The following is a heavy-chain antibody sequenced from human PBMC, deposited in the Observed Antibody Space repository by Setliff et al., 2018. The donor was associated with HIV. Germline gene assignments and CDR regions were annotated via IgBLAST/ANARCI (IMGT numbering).Heavy chain of an antibody. V-gene: IGHV4-34*01. D-gene: IGHD2-21*02. CDR1: GGSFSGFY. CDR3: ARQACGGDCYPDY. Sequence: PSETLSLTCAVYGGSFSGFYWNWIRQAPGKGLEWIGEINHSRRTKYNPSLKSRVTISVDTSKKQFSLKLSSVTAADTAVYYCARQACGGDCYPDYWGQGTLVTVSS. CDR2: INHSRRT. J-gene: IGHJ4*02.